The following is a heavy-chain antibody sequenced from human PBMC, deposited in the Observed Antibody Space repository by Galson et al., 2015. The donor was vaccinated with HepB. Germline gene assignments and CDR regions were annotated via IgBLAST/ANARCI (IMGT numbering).Heavy chain of an antibody. CDR1: GFTFSSYA. V-gene: IGHV3-23*01. Sequence: SLRLSCAASGFTFSSYAMSWVRQAPGKGLEWVSAISGSGGSTYYADSVKGRFTISRDNSKNTLYLQMNSLRAEDTAVYYCAKDRGCARVRFGECIGAYYYYGMDVWGQGTTVTVSS. J-gene: IGHJ6*02. CDR3: AKDRGCARVRFGECIGAYYYYGMDV. CDR2: ISGSGGST. D-gene: IGHD3-10*01.